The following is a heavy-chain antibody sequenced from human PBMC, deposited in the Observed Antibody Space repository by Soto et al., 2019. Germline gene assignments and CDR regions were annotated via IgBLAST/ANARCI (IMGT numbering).Heavy chain of an antibody. V-gene: IGHV4-59*13. CDR3: ARATPVLRYFDWLSYYGMDV. D-gene: IGHD3-9*01. CDR1: GGSLSGYY. J-gene: IGHJ6*02. Sequence: PSGSLSLTGIVSGGSLSGYYWSWIRQPPGKGLEWIGYIYYSGNTHYNPSLKSRVTISVDTSKNQFSLKLTSVTAAGTAVYYCARATPVLRYFDWLSYYGMDVXGQGTTVTVSS. CDR2: IYYSGNT.